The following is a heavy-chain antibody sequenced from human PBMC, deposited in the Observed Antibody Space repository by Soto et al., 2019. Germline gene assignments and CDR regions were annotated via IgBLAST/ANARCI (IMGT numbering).Heavy chain of an antibody. CDR1: GYSFTSCW. Sequence: GESLKISCKGSGYSFTSCWIGWVRQMPGKGLEWMGIIYPGDSDTRYSPSFQGQVTISAGKSISTAYLQWSSLKASDTAMYYCARQNYYDSSGYEPYFDYWGQGTLVTVSS. CDR2: IYPGDSDT. D-gene: IGHD3-22*01. CDR3: ARQNYYDSSGYEPYFDY. V-gene: IGHV5-51*01. J-gene: IGHJ4*02.